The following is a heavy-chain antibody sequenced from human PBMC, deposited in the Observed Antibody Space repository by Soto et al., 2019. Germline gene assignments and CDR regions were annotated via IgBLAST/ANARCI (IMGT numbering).Heavy chain of an antibody. CDR1: GFSLTTRGVG. D-gene: IGHD3-16*02. J-gene: IGHJ3*02. Sequence: QITLEESGPTLVTPTQTLALTCTFSGFSLTTRGVGVGWMRQPPGEALEWLADIYWDDDRRYSPSLKSRLTITKDTSKNLVVLTMTNMDPVDTATYFCAHVVITYGGVIGEDAFDIWGQGTMVTVSS. V-gene: IGHV2-5*02. CDR2: IYWDDDR. CDR3: AHVVITYGGVIGEDAFDI.